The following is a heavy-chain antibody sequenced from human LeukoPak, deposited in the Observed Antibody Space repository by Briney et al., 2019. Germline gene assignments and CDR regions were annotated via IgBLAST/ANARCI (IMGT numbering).Heavy chain of an antibody. CDR1: GGSISSSNW. J-gene: IGHJ3*02. CDR2: IYHSGST. D-gene: IGHD3-22*01. Sequence: PSGTLSLTCAVSGGSISSSNWWSWVRQPPGKGLEWIGEIYHSGSTNYNPSLKSRVTISVDKSKNQFSLKLSSVTAADTAVYYCARGRATTMIVVVITKDAFDIWGQGTMVTVSS. CDR3: ARGRATTMIVVVITKDAFDI. V-gene: IGHV4-4*02.